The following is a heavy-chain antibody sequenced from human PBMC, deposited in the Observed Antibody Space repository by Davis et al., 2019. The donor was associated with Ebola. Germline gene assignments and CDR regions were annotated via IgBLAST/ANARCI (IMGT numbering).Heavy chain of an antibody. CDR2: ISSDGSSR. CDR1: GFTFSSYG. V-gene: IGHV3-30*05. D-gene: IGHD4-17*01. CDR3: ATDADYGEYGWFDP. Sequence: PGGSLRLSCAASGFTFSSYGMNWVRQAPGKGLEWVAIISSDGSSRFYADSVKGRFTISRDTSKNTVYLQMNSLRPEDTATYFCATDADYGEYGWFDPWGQGTLVIVSS. J-gene: IGHJ5*02.